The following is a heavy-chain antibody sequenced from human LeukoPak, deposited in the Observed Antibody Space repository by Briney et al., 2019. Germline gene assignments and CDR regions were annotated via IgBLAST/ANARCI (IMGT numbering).Heavy chain of an antibody. CDR2: IYTSGST. CDR3: ARGVGGSGWSLIRLYYFDY. V-gene: IGHV4-4*07. Sequence: SSETLSLTCTVSGGSISSYYWSWIRQPAGKGLEWIGRIYTSGSTNYNPSLKSRVTMSVDTSKNQFSLKLSSVTAADTAVYYCARGVGGSGWSLIRLYYFDYWGQGTLVTVSS. D-gene: IGHD6-19*01. CDR1: GGSISSYY. J-gene: IGHJ4*02.